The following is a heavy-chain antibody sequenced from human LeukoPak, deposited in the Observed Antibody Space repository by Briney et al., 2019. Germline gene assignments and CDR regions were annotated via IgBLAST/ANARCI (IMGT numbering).Heavy chain of an antibody. Sequence: ASVKVSCKVSGYTLTELSMHWVRQAPGKGLEGMGGFDPEDGETIYAQKFQGRVTMTEDTSTSTAYMELRSLRSDDTAVYYCARDRHRSGSYFDYWGQGTLVTVSS. CDR3: ARDRHRSGSYFDY. J-gene: IGHJ4*02. CDR1: GYTLTELS. D-gene: IGHD2-15*01. CDR2: FDPEDGET. V-gene: IGHV1-24*01.